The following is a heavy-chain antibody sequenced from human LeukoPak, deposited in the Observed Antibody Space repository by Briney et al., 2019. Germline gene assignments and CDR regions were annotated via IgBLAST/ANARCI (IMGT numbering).Heavy chain of an antibody. Sequence: SETLSHTCTVSGGSISSGGYYWSWIRQPPGKGLEWIGYIYHSGSTYYNPSLKSRVTISVDRSKNQFSLKLSSVTAADTAVYYCARAYNWNYGDAFDIWGQGTMVTVSS. CDR2: IYHSGST. V-gene: IGHV4-30-2*01. CDR3: ARAYNWNYGDAFDI. D-gene: IGHD1-7*01. CDR1: GGSISSGGYY. J-gene: IGHJ3*02.